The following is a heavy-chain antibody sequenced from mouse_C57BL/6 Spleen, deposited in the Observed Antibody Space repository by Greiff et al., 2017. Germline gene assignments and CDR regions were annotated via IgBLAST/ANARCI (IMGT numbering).Heavy chain of an antibody. J-gene: IGHJ2*01. CDR3: TRGYYVDY. V-gene: IGHV1-15*01. CDR1: GYTITDYE. Sequence: QVQLQQSGAELVRPGASVKLSCKASGYTITDYEMHWVKQTPLHGLEWSGAIDPKTGGKAYNQKFKGKAILTADKSSSTAYMERRILTSEDSAVYYFTRGYYVDYWGQGTTLTVSS. CDR2: IDPKTGGK.